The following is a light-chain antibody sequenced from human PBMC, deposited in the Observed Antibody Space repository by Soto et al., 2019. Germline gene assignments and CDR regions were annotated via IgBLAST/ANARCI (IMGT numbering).Light chain of an antibody. CDR2: AAS. CDR1: QSVTSSY. V-gene: IGKV3-20*01. CDR3: AQYGSSPLT. J-gene: IGKJ3*01. Sequence: EIVLTQSPGTLSLSPGERAILTCRASQSVTSSYLAWYQQRPGQAPRLLMYAASSRATGIPDRFSGSGSGTDFTLTISRLEPEDFAMYYCAQYGSSPLTFGPGTKVDIK.